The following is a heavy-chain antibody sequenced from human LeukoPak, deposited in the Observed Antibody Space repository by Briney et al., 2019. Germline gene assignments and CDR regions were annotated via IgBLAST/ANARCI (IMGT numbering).Heavy chain of an antibody. CDR3: AKIDYDSSAYRTFDY. CDR2: LSGSGNNT. D-gene: IGHD3-22*01. J-gene: IGHJ4*02. Sequence: GGSLRLSCAASGFTFSSYAMRWVRQAPGKGLEWVSALSGSGNNTYYADSVKGRFTISRDNSKNTLYLQMNSLRAEDTAVYYCAKIDYDSSAYRTFDYWGQGTLVTVSS. CDR1: GFTFSSYA. V-gene: IGHV3-23*01.